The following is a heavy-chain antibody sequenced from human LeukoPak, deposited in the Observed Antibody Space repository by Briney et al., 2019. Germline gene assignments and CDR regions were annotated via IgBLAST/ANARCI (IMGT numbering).Heavy chain of an antibody. V-gene: IGHV3-23*01. Sequence: PGASLRLSCAASGFTFSSYAMSWVRQAPGKGLEWVSAISGSGGSTYYADSVKGRFTISRDNSKNTLYLQMNSLRAEDTAVYYCAKVRGGGEPSWVYYYYYYGMDVWGQGTTVTVSS. J-gene: IGHJ6*02. CDR2: ISGSGGST. D-gene: IGHD3-16*01. CDR1: GFTFSSYA. CDR3: AKVRGGGEPSWVYYYYYYGMDV.